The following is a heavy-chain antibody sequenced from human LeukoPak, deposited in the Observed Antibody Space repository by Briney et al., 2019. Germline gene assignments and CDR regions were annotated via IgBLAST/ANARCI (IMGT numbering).Heavy chain of an antibody. CDR3: AREGTGIAAATRRFDP. J-gene: IGHJ5*02. CDR1: GGSISSYF. Sequence: SETLSLTCTASGGSISSYFWSWIRQPPGKGLEWIGRIYNSGGTYYNPSLKSRVTKSVDTSKNQFSPKLSSVTAADTAVYYCAREGTGIAAATRRFDPWGQGTLVTVSS. V-gene: IGHV4-4*07. CDR2: IYNSGGT. D-gene: IGHD6-13*01.